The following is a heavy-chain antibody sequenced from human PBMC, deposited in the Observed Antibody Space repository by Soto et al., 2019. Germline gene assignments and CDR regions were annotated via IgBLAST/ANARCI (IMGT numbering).Heavy chain of an antibody. J-gene: IGHJ6*02. V-gene: IGHV1-2*04. CDR2: INPNSGGT. CDR1: GYTFTGYY. Sequence: ASVKVSCKASGYTFTGYYMHWVRQAPGQGLEWMGWINPNSGGTNYAQKFQGWVTMTRDTSISTAYMELSRLRSDDTAVYYWARDMALAGEFDARTYYYYYGMDVWGQGTTVTVSS. CDR3: ARDMALAGEFDARTYYYYYGMDV. D-gene: IGHD3-16*01.